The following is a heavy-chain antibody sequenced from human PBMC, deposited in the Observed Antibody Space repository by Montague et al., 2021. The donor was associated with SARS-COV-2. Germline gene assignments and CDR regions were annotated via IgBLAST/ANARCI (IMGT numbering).Heavy chain of an antibody. CDR2: IYSSGGT. D-gene: IGHD6-19*01. CDR3: ARGSGGMGHAFDY. J-gene: IGHJ3*01. CDR1: GGSISSYY. V-gene: IGHV4-59*01. Sequence: SETLSLTCTVSGGSISSYYWSWIRQPSGKGLEWIGYIYSSGGTNXNPSLESRVTISVDTSKNQFSLKLSSVTAADTAVYYCARGSGGMGHAFDYWGQGTMVTVSS.